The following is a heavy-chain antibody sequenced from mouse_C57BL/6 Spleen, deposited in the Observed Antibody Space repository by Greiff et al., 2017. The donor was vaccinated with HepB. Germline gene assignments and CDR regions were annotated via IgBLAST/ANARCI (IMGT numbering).Heavy chain of an antibody. CDR3: ARRGGYYGSPGYFDY. J-gene: IGHJ2*01. CDR1: GYTFTSYW. CDR2: IYPSDSET. D-gene: IGHD1-1*01. V-gene: IGHV1-61*01. Sequence: VKLQQSGAELVRPGSSVKLSCKASGYTFTSYWMDWVKQRPGQGLEWIGNIYPSDSETHYNQKFKDKATLTVDKSSSTAYMQLSSLTSEDSAVYYCARRGGYYGSPGYFDYWGQGTTLTVSS.